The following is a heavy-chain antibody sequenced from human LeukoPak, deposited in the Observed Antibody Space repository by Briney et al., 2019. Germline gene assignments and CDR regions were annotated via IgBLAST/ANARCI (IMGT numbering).Heavy chain of an antibody. CDR2: IYYSGST. V-gene: IGHV4-31*03. J-gene: IGHJ6*02. Sequence: SQTLSLTCTVSGGSISSGGYYWSWIRQHPGKGLEWIGYIYYSGSTYYNPSLKSRVTISVDTSKNQFSLKLSSVTAADTAVYYCARDGGLEYCSSTSCSPSTMDVWGQGTTVTVSS. CDR1: GGSISSGGYY. D-gene: IGHD2-2*01. CDR3: ARDGGLEYCSSTSCSPSTMDV.